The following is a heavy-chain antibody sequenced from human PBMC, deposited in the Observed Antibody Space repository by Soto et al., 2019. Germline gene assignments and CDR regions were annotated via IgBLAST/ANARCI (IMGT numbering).Heavy chain of an antibody. Sequence: QVQLVESGGGVVQPGRSLRLSCAASGFTFSSYGMHWVRQAPGKGLEWVAVISYDGSNKYYADSVKGRFTISRDNSKNTLYLQMNSLRAEDTAVYYCATLGAVASPVDAFDIWGQGTMVTVSS. J-gene: IGHJ3*02. D-gene: IGHD6-19*01. V-gene: IGHV3-30*03. CDR1: GFTFSSYG. CDR3: ATLGAVASPVDAFDI. CDR2: ISYDGSNK.